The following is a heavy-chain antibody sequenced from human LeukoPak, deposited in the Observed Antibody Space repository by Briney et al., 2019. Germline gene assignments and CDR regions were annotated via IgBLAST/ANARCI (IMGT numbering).Heavy chain of an antibody. V-gene: IGHV1-18*01. J-gene: IGHJ5*02. CDR1: GYTFTSYG. Sequence: ASVKVSCKASGYTFTSYGISWVRQAPGQGLEWMGWISAYNGNTNYAQKLQGRVTMTTDTSTSTAYMELRSLRSDDTAVYYCARVAHYYDNVREVVAYWFDPWGQGTLVTVSS. D-gene: IGHD3-22*01. CDR3: ARVAHYYDNVREVVAYWFDP. CDR2: ISAYNGNT.